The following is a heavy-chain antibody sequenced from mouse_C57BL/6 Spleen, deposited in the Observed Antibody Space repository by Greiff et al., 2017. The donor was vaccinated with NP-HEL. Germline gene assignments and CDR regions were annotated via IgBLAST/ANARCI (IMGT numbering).Heavy chain of an antibody. CDR2: IDPEDGET. D-gene: IGHD1-1*01. J-gene: IGHJ3*01. Sequence: EVKLMESGAELVKPGASVKLSYTASGFNIKDYYMHWVKQRTEQGLEWIGRIDPEDGETKYAPKFQGKATITADTSSNTAYLQISSLTSEDTAVYYCARNYYGSSPWFAYWGQGTLVTVSA. V-gene: IGHV14-2*01. CDR1: GFNIKDYY. CDR3: ARNYYGSSPWFAY.